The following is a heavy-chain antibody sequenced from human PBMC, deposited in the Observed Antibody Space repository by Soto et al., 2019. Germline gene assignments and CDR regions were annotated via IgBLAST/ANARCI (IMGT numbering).Heavy chain of an antibody. Sequence: EVQLVESGGGLVQPGGSLRLSCAASGFTFSSYCMHWVRQAPGKGLVWVSRINSDGSSTSYADSVKGRFTISRDNAKNTLYLQMNSLRAEDTAVYYCARDGDDILTGYPQVYDMDVWGKGTTVTVSS. J-gene: IGHJ6*03. CDR1: GFTFSSYC. CDR3: ARDGDDILTGYPQVYDMDV. D-gene: IGHD3-9*01. CDR2: INSDGSST. V-gene: IGHV3-74*01.